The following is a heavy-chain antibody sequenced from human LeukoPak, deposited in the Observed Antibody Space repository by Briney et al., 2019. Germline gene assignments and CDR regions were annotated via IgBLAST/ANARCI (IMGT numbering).Heavy chain of an antibody. D-gene: IGHD3-10*02. J-gene: IGHJ4*02. CDR2: IGTAGDT. Sequence: GGSLRLSCAASGFTFSSYDMHWVRQATGKGLEWVSAIGTAGDTYYPGSVKGRFTISRDNAKNTVYLEINSLRAEDTAVYYCARGGLFAYYFDYWGQGTLVTVSS. V-gene: IGHV3-13*01. CDR3: ARGGLFAYYFDY. CDR1: GFTFSSYD.